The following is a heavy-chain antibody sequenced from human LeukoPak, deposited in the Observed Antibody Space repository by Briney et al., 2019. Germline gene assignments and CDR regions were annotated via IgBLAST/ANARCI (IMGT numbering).Heavy chain of an antibody. J-gene: IGHJ4*02. Sequence: GSLRLSCAASGFTFSSYSMNWVRQAPGKGLEWVSSISSSSSYIYYADSVKGRFTISRDNAKNSLYLQMNSLRAEDTAVYYCARVRGSSTSCYQYWGQGTLVTVSS. CDR2: ISSSSSYI. D-gene: IGHD2-2*01. CDR3: ARVRGSSTSCYQY. CDR1: GFTFSSYS. V-gene: IGHV3-21*01.